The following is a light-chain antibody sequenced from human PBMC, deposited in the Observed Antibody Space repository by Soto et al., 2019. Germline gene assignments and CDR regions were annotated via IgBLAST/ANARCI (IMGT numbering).Light chain of an antibody. CDR2: DVS. V-gene: IGLV2-14*03. Sequence: QSVLTQPASVSGSPGQSITISCTGTSSDVGGYNYVSWYQHHPGKAPKLMIYDVSNRPSWVSNRFSGSKSGNTASLTISGLQPEDEADYYCSSYTTGNTRQIVFGTGTKVTVL. CDR1: SSDVGGYNY. J-gene: IGLJ1*01. CDR3: SSYTTGNTRQIV.